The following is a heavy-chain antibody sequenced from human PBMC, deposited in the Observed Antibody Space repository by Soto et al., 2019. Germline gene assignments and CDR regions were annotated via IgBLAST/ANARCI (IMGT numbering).Heavy chain of an antibody. J-gene: IGHJ6*02. V-gene: IGHV3-23*01. CDR3: AKVRASYLSASYFYYGLDV. Sequence: EAQVLESGGGLVQVGGSLRLSCAASGLTFSSHAMTWVRQAPGKGLEWVSAISGSADRTYYADSVKGRLTISRDNSKDTVYLQMKSLRAEDTAVYYCAKVRASYLSASYFYYGLDVWGQGTTVTVSS. D-gene: IGHD2-21*01. CDR1: GLTFSSHA. CDR2: ISGSADRT.